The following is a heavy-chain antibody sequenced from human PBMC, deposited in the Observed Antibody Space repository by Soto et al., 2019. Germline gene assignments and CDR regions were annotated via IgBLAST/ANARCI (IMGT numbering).Heavy chain of an antibody. CDR1: GFDFRSYE. J-gene: IGHJ3*02. D-gene: IGHD2-21*02. CDR2: IRANDESI. Sequence: PGGSLRLSCVASGFDFRSYEMNWVRQAPGKGLEWVSNIRANDESIYYADSVKGRVSVSRENAKNSLFLEMNSLRVDDTAVYYRARETLRDAIDIWRQGTMVTVSS. V-gene: IGHV3-48*03. CDR3: ARETLRDAIDI.